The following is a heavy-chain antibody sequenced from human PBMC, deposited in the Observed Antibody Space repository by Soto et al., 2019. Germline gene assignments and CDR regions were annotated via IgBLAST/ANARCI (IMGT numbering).Heavy chain of an antibody. J-gene: IGHJ6*02. CDR1: GFTFSSYA. CDR3: AKDNYGDYYYYGMDV. V-gene: IGHV3-23*01. D-gene: IGHD4-17*01. Sequence: EVQLLESGGGLVQPGGSLRVSCAASGFTFSSYAMNWVRQAPGKGLEWVSSICGSGSPTYYADSVKGRFTISRDNSKNTLYLQMNSLTAEDTAVYYCAKDNYGDYYYYGMDVWGQGTTGTVSS. CDR2: ICGSGSPT.